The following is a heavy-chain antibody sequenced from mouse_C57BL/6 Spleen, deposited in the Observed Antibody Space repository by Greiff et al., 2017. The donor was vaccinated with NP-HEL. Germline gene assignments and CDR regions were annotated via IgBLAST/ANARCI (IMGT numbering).Heavy chain of an antibody. CDR2: IDPANGNT. CDR1: GFNIKNTY. D-gene: IGHD3-2*02. J-gene: IGHJ4*01. Sequence: EVMLVESVAELVRPGASVKLSCTASGFNIKNTYMPWVKQRPEQGLEGSGRIDPANGNTKYAPKFQGKATITADTSSNTAYLQLSSLTSEDTAIYYCAYKTAQAEDYAMDYWGQGTSVTVSS. CDR3: AYKTAQAEDYAMDY. V-gene: IGHV14-3*01.